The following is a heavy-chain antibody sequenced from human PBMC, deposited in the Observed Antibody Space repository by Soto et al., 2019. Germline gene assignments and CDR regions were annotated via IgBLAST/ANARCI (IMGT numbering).Heavy chain of an antibody. CDR1: GFTFSSYA. Sequence: GGSLRLSCAASGFTFSSYAMSWVRQAPGKGLEWVSAISGSGGSTYYADSVKGRFTISRDNSTKTLYLQMNSLRAEDTGVYYCAKDQTSSYYDFWSGQSNYGMDVWGQGTTVTASS. CDR3: AKDQTSSYYDFWSGQSNYGMDV. J-gene: IGHJ6*02. V-gene: IGHV3-23*01. CDR2: ISGSGGST. D-gene: IGHD3-3*01.